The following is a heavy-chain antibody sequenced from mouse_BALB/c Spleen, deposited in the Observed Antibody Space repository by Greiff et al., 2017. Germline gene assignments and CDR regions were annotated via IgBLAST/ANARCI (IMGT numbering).Heavy chain of an antibody. V-gene: IGHV3-6*02. D-gene: IGHD1-2*01. Sequence: EVQRVESGPGLVKPSQSLSLTCSVTGYSITSGYYWNWIRQFPGNKLEWMGYISYDGSNNYNPSLKNRISITRDTSKNQFFLKLNSVTTEDTATYYCARDYYGSYAMDYWGQGTSVTVSS. J-gene: IGHJ4*01. CDR2: ISYDGSN. CDR3: ARDYYGSYAMDY. CDR1: GYSITSGYY.